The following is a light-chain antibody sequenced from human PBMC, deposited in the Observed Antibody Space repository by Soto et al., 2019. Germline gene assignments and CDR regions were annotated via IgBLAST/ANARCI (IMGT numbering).Light chain of an antibody. J-gene: IGKJ4*01. V-gene: IGKV3-20*01. CDR3: HQKSSSIT. CDR1: QSVSSTY. Sequence: EIVLTQSPGTLSLSPGERATLSCLARQSVSSTYLAWYQQIPGQAPRHLIYGASRRSTGIPDRFTGSGSGTDFTLTVSRLQFENVAVYFWHQKSSSITFGGGTKVEI. CDR2: GAS.